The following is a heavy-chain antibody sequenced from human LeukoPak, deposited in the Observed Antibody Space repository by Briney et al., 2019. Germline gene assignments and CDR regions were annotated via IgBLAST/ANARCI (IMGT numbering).Heavy chain of an antibody. V-gene: IGHV3-74*01. Sequence: GGSLRLSCAVSGFTFSGHWMFWVRQAPGKGLEWVSSDGSGTGYTDSVKGRFTVSRDNAKNTLYLQMNSLRAEDTAVYYCARGGDSSNYYFNYWGQGTLVTVSS. CDR2: DGSGT. CDR3: ARGGDSSNYYFNY. D-gene: IGHD3-22*01. J-gene: IGHJ4*02. CDR1: GFTFSGHW.